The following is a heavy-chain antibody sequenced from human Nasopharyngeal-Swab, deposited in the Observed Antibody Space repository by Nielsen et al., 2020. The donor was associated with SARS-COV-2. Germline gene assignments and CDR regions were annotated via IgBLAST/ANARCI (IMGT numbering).Heavy chain of an antibody. V-gene: IGHV3-30-3*01. Sequence: GESLKISCAASGFTFSRYAMHWVRQAPGKGLERVAVISDDGNNKYYADSVKGRFTISRDNSKNTLYLHMASLRAEDTAVYFCARDWRDDYDVLTGYYNLGDHWGQGTLVTVSS. CDR3: ARDWRDDYDVLTGYYNLGDH. CDR2: ISDDGNNK. J-gene: IGHJ4*02. CDR1: GFTFSRYA. D-gene: IGHD3-9*01.